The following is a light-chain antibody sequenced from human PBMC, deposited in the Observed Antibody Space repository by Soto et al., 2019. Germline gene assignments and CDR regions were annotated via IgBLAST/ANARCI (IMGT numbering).Light chain of an antibody. V-gene: IGKV3-20*01. CDR2: GAS. CDR3: QQYDSSPKWT. Sequence: EIVLTQSPGTLSLSPGEGATLSCRASQSVSNNYLAWYQQKPGQAPRLLIYGASSRATGIPDRFSGSGSGTDFTLTISRLEPEDGAVYYCQQYDSSPKWTFGQGTKVEIK. CDR1: QSVSNNY. J-gene: IGKJ1*01.